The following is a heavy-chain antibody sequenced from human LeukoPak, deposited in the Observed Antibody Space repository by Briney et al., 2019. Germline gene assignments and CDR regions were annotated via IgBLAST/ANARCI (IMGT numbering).Heavy chain of an antibody. J-gene: IGHJ4*02. CDR3: SRDDYWGQENFDY. CDR1: GFTFSSYA. V-gene: IGHV3-23*01. Sequence: GGSLRLSCAASGFTFSSYAMTWVRQASGKGLEWVSGISGSGGSTYYADSVKGRFTISRDNSKNTLYLQMNSLKTEDTAVYYCSRDDYWGQENFDYWGQGTLVTVSS. CDR2: ISGSGGST. D-gene: IGHD3-16*01.